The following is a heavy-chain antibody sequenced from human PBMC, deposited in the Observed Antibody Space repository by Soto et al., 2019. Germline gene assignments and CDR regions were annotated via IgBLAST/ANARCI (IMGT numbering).Heavy chain of an antibody. J-gene: IGHJ4*02. CDR2: INPNSGGT. Sequence: VASVKVSCKXSGYTFTGYYMHWVRQAPGQGLEWMGWINPNSGGTNYAQKFQGRVTMTRDTSISTAYMELSRLRSDDTAVYYCASHSSGYYPFDYWGQGTLVTVSS. D-gene: IGHD3-22*01. V-gene: IGHV1-2*02. CDR3: ASHSSGYYPFDY. CDR1: GYTFTGYY.